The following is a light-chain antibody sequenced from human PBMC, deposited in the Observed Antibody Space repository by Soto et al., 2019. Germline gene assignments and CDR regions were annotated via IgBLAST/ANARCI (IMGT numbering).Light chain of an antibody. J-gene: IGKJ5*01. Sequence: EIVLTRFPATLSLSPGERATLSCRASQSVSSYLAWYQQKPGQAPRLLIYDVSTRATGIPARFSGSGSGTEFTLTISSLQSEDFAVYYCQQYNNWPPITFGQGTRLEIK. CDR2: DVS. CDR1: QSVSSY. CDR3: QQYNNWPPIT. V-gene: IGKV3-15*01.